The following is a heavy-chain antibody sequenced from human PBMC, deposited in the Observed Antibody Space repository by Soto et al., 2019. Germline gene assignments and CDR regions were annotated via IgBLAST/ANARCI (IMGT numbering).Heavy chain of an antibody. CDR2: IIPIFGTA. V-gene: IGHV1-69*13. J-gene: IGHJ4*02. CDR3: ARETPPWY. CDR1: GCTFSSYA. Sequence: SVKVSCKASGCTFSSYAISWVRQAPGQGLEWMGGIIPIFGTANYAQKFQGRVTITADESTGTAYMELSSLRSEDTAVYYCARETPPWYWGQGTLVTVSS.